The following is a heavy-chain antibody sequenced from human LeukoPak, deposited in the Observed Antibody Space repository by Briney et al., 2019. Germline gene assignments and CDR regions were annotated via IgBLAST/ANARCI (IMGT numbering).Heavy chain of an antibody. CDR3: ARDSISVGLWFGGNDAFDI. CDR2: IYYSGST. D-gene: IGHD3-10*01. J-gene: IGHJ3*02. CDR1: GGSISSYY. V-gene: IGHV4-59*12. Sequence: PSETLSLTCTVSGGSISSYYWSWIRQPPGKGLEWIGYIYYSGSTYYNPSLKSRVTISVDTSKNQFSLKLSSVTAADTAVYYCARDSISVGLWFGGNDAFDIWGQGTMVTVSS.